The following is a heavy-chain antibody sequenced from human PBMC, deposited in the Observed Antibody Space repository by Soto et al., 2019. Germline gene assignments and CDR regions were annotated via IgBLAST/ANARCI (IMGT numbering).Heavy chain of an antibody. CDR3: ARVTPGNNLYYFSGMDV. J-gene: IGHJ6*02. CDR1: GYSFTSYW. CDR2: IYPGDSDT. D-gene: IGHD1-1*01. Sequence: GESLKISCKGSGYSFTSYWIGWVRQMPGKGLEWMGIIYPGDSDTRYSPSFQGQVTISADKSISTLYLQMNSLRPEDTGVYYCARVTPGNNLYYFSGMDVWGQGTSVTVSS. V-gene: IGHV5-51*01.